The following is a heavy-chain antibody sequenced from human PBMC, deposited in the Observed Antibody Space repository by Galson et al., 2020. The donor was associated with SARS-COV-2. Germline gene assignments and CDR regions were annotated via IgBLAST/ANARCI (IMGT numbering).Heavy chain of an antibody. CDR3: ARVAREHCSCISCYVIDY. Sequence: AESLRLSRAASGFTFSNYWMHWVRQAPGKGLVWVSRIKSDGNSTNYADSVRGRFTISRDDAKNTLYLQMTSLSAEDTAVYYCARVAREHCSCISCYVIDYWGQGTRVTVSS. CDR1: GFTFSNYW. J-gene: IGHJ4*02. V-gene: IGHV3-74*01. D-gene: IGHD2-2*01. CDR2: IKSDGNST.